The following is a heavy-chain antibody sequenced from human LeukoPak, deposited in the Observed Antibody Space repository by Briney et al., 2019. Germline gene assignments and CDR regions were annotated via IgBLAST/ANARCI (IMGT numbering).Heavy chain of an antibody. CDR2: IYHSGTT. J-gene: IGHJ4*02. V-gene: IGHV4-39*01. CDR1: GGSIGSSAHF. CDR3: ARQTTGSYQWTFDY. Sequence: SETLSLTCTVSGGSIGSSAHFWGWICQPPGKGLEWIGTIYHSGTTYYNPSLKSRVTISVDTSRNQFSLRLNSVTAADTAVYSCARQTTGSYQWTFDYWGQGTLVTVSS. D-gene: IGHD3-10*01.